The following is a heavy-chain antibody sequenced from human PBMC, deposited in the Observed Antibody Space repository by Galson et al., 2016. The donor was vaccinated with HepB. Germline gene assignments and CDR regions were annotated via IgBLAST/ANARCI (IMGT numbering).Heavy chain of an antibody. V-gene: IGHV3-53*01. D-gene: IGHD6-19*01. Sequence: LRLSCAASGFTVSNKYMSWVRQAPGKGLEWLSVIYSGGSTYYADSVKGRFTISRDNSKNTVYLQMNNLRVEDTAVYYCAVEAGIAVAGPEFHYYYGMDVWGQGTTATVAS. CDR1: GFTVSNKY. J-gene: IGHJ6*02. CDR3: AVEAGIAVAGPEFHYYYGMDV. CDR2: IYSGGST.